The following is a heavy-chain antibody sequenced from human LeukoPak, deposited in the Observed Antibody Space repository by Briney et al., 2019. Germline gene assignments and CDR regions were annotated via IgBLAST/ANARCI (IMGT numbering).Heavy chain of an antibody. CDR3: ARRGGYSYDPAYMDV. V-gene: IGHV4-4*09. Sequence: PSETLSLTCTVSSGSINSYYWSWIRQPPGKGLEWIGYIYTSGSTNYNPSLKSRVTISVDTSKNQFSLKLSSVTAADTAVYYCARRGGYSYDPAYMDVWGKGTTVTVSS. D-gene: IGHD5-18*01. CDR1: SGSINSYY. J-gene: IGHJ6*03. CDR2: IYTSGST.